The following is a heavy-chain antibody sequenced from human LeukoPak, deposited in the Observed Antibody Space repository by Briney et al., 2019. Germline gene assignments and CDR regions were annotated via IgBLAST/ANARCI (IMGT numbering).Heavy chain of an antibody. J-gene: IGHJ6*03. V-gene: IGHV3-23*01. CDR1: GFTFSSYA. Sequence: GGSLRLSCAASGFTFSSYAMSWVRQAPGKGLEWVSAISGSGGSTYYADSVKGRFTISRDNSKNTLYLQMNSLRAEDTAVYYCAKLHSSGYGNYYYYYMDVWGKGTTVTVSS. CDR2: ISGSGGST. CDR3: AKLHSSGYGNYYYYYMDV. D-gene: IGHD6-19*01.